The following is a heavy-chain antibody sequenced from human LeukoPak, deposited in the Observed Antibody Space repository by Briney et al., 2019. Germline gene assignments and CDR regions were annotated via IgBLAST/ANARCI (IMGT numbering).Heavy chain of an antibody. CDR1: GFTFSSYA. V-gene: IGHV3-30*04. CDR3: ASEIIFGSFDY. J-gene: IGHJ4*02. Sequence: GGSLRLSCAASGFTFSSYAMRWVRQAPGKGLEWVAVISYDGSNKYYADSVKGRFTISRDNSKNTLYLQMNSLRAEDTAVYYCASEIIFGSFDYWGQGTLVTVSS. D-gene: IGHD3-3*01. CDR2: ISYDGSNK.